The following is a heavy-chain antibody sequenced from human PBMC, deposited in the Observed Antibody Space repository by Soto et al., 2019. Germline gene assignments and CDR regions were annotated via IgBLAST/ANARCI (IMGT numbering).Heavy chain of an antibody. CDR2: IYYSGST. CDR3: ATGNWNVSMDL. D-gene: IGHD1-20*01. Sequence: PSETLSLTCTVSGGSISSGGYYWSWIRQHPGKGLEWIGYIYYSGSTYYNPSLKSRVTISVDTSKNQFSLKLSSVTAADTDVYYCATGNWNVSMDLWGQGTTVTVSS. V-gene: IGHV4-31*03. CDR1: GGSISSGGYY. J-gene: IGHJ6*02.